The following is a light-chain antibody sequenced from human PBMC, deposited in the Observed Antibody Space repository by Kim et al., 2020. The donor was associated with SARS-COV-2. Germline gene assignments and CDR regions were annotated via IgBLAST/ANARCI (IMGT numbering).Light chain of an antibody. V-gene: IGKV1-5*03. J-gene: IGKJ2*01. Sequence: SASVGDIVTITCPASPSISSWLAWYQQNPGKAPKLLIYKASSLESGVPSRFSGSGSGTEFTLTISNLQPDDFATYYCQQYNSYSYTFGQMTKLEI. CDR2: KAS. CDR3: QQYNSYSYT. CDR1: PSISSW.